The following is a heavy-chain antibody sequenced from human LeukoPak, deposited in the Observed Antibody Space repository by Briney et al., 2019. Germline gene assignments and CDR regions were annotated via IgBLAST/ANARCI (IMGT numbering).Heavy chain of an antibody. D-gene: IGHD3-3*01. Sequence: PSETLSLTCTVSGGSISSGSYYWSWIRQPAGKGLEWIGRIYTSGSTNYNPSLKSRVTISVDTSKNQFSLKLSSVTAADTAVYYCARDSWCGYYFDYWGQGTLVTVSS. V-gene: IGHV4-61*02. CDR1: GGSISSGSYY. CDR3: ARDSWCGYYFDY. J-gene: IGHJ4*02. CDR2: IYTSGST.